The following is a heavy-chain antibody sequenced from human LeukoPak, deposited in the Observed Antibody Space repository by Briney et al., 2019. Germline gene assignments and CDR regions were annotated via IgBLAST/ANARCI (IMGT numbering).Heavy chain of an antibody. J-gene: IGHJ4*02. CDR2: LYMNENT. V-gene: IGHV3-53*01. CDR3: AKGVLDLAAAGAIDY. CDR1: GTIVSTNY. D-gene: IGHD6-13*01. Sequence: SGGSLRLSCVSSGTIVSTNYMQWVRQAPGKGLECVSLLYMNENTYYVDSVKGRFTISRDSSRNTLFLQMRSLRAEDTAVYYCAKGVLDLAAAGAIDYWGQGTLVTVSS.